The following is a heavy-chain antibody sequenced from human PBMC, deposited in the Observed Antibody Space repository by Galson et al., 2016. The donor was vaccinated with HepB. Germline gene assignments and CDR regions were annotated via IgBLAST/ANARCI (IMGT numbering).Heavy chain of an antibody. CDR2: IYSTGTT. D-gene: IGHD6-13*01. V-gene: IGHV3-69-1*02. Sequence: SLRLSCAASGFTVSNNYMIWFRQAPGKVLEWVSLIYSTGTTSYADSVKGRFTISRDNAKNSLYLQMNGLRAEDTAVYYCAREDGSWFFFDYWGQGTLVTVSS. CDR3: AREDGSWFFFDY. J-gene: IGHJ4*02. CDR1: GFTVSNNY.